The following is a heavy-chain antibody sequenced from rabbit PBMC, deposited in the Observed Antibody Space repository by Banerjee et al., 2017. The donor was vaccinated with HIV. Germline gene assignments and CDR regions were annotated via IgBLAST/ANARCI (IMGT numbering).Heavy chain of an antibody. D-gene: IGHD7-1*01. CDR3: ARGGYADYPGYGYVFGL. CDR2: IYTSSGNT. Sequence: QSLEESGGDLVKPGASLTLTCTASGFDLSSYYYMCWVRQAPGKGLEWIACIYTSSGNTVYASWAKGRFTISKTSSTTVTLQMTSLTAADTASYFCARGGYADYPGYGYVFGLWGPGTLVTVS. CDR1: GFDLSSYYY. V-gene: IGHV1S40*01. J-gene: IGHJ4*01.